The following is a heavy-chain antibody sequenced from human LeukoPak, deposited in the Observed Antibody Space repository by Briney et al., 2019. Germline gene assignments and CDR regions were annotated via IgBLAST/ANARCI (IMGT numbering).Heavy chain of an antibody. D-gene: IGHD2-2*01. Sequence: PGGSLRLSCAASGFTFSSYAMSWVRQAPGKGLEWVANILPDGSKKYYLDSVKGRFTVSRDNPTNSLYLEINSLRAEDTALCYCGRLAHNAWYAVDYWGQGTLVTVSS. J-gene: IGHJ4*02. V-gene: IGHV3-7*01. CDR2: ILPDGSKK. CDR1: GFTFSSYA. CDR3: GRLAHNAWYAVDY.